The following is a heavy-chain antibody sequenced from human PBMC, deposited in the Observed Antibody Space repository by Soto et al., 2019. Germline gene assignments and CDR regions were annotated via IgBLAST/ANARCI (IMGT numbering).Heavy chain of an antibody. J-gene: IGHJ5*01. Sequence: ESLSRACPVPGASIINYYWTWIRQPAGKGLEWVGRIYSSGSTSYNPSLKSRLTMSVDTSKNQFSLKLTSVTAADTALYYCARQTTYRSSWFDYWGHGTLVTVYS. V-gene: IGHV4-4*07. CDR3: ARQTTYRSSWFDY. CDR1: GASIINYY. D-gene: IGHD6-13*01. CDR2: IYSSGST.